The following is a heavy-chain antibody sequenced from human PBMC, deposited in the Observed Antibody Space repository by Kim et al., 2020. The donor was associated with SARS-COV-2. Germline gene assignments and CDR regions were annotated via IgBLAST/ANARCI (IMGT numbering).Heavy chain of an antibody. V-gene: IGHV3-30*18. CDR3: AKDPRWRAYGDYALYYYYYMAV. CDR1: GFIFSGYG. J-gene: IGHJ6*03. D-gene: IGHD4-17*01. CDR2: ISFDGTFK. Sequence: GGSLRLSCIASGFIFSGYGMHWVRQTPGKGLEWVAVISFDGTFKYYEDSVTGRFTVSRDNSKNTLYLQVNSLRAEDTGVYYCAKDPRWRAYGDYALYYYYYMAVWSKDATVTVS.